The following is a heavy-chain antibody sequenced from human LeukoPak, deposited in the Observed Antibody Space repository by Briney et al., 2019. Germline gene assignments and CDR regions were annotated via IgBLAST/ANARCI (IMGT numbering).Heavy chain of an antibody. Sequence: SETLSLTCTVSGGSISTYYWSWIRQSPGKGLDWIGYIHDTGSTNYNPSLKSRVSISVDRSKSQFSLHLSSVTAADTAVYFCARVGPYSYYFGMDVWGRGTTVTVSS. J-gene: IGHJ6*02. CDR2: IHDTGST. CDR3: ARVGPYSYYFGMDV. V-gene: IGHV4-59*08. CDR1: GGSISTYY. D-gene: IGHD1-26*01.